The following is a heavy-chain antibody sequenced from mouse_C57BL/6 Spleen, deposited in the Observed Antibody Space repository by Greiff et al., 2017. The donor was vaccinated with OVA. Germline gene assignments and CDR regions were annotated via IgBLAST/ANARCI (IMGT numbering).Heavy chain of an antibody. D-gene: IGHD1-1*01. CDR3: ARSYYGSRDFDY. Sequence: VQRVESGAELAKPGASVKLSCKASGYTFTSYWMHWVKQRPGQGLEWIGYINPSSGYTKYNQKFKDKATLTADKSSSTAYMQLSSLTYEDSAVYYCARSYYGSRDFDYWGQGTTLTVSS. J-gene: IGHJ2*01. V-gene: IGHV1-7*01. CDR2: INPSSGYT. CDR1: GYTFTSYW.